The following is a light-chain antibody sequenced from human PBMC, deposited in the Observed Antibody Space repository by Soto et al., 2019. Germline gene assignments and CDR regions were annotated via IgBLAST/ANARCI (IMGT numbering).Light chain of an antibody. V-gene: IGLV2-14*01. CDR1: SSDVGGYYS. Sequence: QSALTQPASVSGSPGQSITISCTGTSSDVGGYYSVSWYQQHPGKAPKLMIYDVTNRPSGVSNRFSGSKSGNTASLTISGLQAEDEADYYCSSYTSSSTEVFGTGTKVTVL. CDR2: DVT. CDR3: SSYTSSSTEV. J-gene: IGLJ1*01.